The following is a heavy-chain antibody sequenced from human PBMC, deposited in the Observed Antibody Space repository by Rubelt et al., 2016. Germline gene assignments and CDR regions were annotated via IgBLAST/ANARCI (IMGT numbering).Heavy chain of an antibody. CDR1: GGSFSGYY. V-gene: IGHV4-34*01. CDR2: INHSGIT. D-gene: IGHD2/OR15-2a*01. J-gene: IGHJ6*02. Sequence: QVQLQQWGAGLLKPSETLSLTCAVYGGSFSGYYWSWIRQPPGEGLEWIGEINHSGITNFNASLKSRLTISVDTSKNQFSLHRGVVTAADTAGYYGSRGITVKTRNIGMLGPGMDVWGQGTTVTVSS. CDR3: SRGITVKTRNIGMLGPGMDV.